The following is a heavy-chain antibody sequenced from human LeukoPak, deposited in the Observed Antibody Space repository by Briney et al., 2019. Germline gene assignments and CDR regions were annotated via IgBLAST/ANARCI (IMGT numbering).Heavy chain of an antibody. V-gene: IGHV3-23*01. D-gene: IGHD3-22*01. CDR3: AKEYYVSSGSQGAFDI. CDR2: ISGSGGST. J-gene: IGHJ3*02. Sequence: GGSLRLSCAASGFTFSSYAMSWVRQAPGKGLEWASAISGSGGSTYYADSVKGRFTISRDNSKNTLYLQMNSLRAEDTAVYYCAKEYYVSSGSQGAFDIWGQGTMVTVSS. CDR1: GFTFSSYA.